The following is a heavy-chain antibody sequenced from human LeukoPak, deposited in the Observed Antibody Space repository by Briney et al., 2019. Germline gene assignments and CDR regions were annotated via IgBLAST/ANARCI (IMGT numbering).Heavy chain of an antibody. V-gene: IGHV3-48*01. CDR2: ISSSSSTI. CDR1: GFTFGDYA. J-gene: IGHJ3*02. Sequence: PGGSLRLSCTASGFTFGDYAMSWFRQAPGKGLEWVSYISSSSSTIYYADSVKGRFTISRDNAKNSLYLQMNSLRAEDTAVYYCARDRGAFDIWGQGTMVTVSS. D-gene: IGHD3-10*01. CDR3: ARDRGAFDI.